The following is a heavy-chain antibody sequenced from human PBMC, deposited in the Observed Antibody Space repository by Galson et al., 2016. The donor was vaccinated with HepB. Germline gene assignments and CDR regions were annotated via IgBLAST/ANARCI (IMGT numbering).Heavy chain of an antibody. CDR2: INSDGSAT. J-gene: IGHJ6*02. Sequence: SLRLSCAASGFTFSSYWMHWVRQAPGGGLVWVSRINSDGSATTYADSGKGRFTISRDNARNTLYLQMASLRAEDTAVYYCARDLVMNGEYDYYYSGMDVWGQGTTVTVSS. CDR1: GFTFSSYW. D-gene: IGHD4-17*01. CDR3: ARDLVMNGEYDYYYSGMDV. V-gene: IGHV3-74*01.